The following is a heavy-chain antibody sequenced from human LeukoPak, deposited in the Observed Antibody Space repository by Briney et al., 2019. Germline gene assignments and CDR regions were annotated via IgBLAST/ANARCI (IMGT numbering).Heavy chain of an antibody. CDR2: INPKSGDT. CDR3: ARGLLFSPMDV. D-gene: IGHD2-21*01. J-gene: IGHJ6*02. V-gene: IGHV1-2*02. Sequence: ASVTVSCKASGYTFTGYYMYWVRQAPGQGLEWMGWINPKSGDTKFAQKVQGRVTMTRDTSISTAYMELSRLTSDDTAVYYCARGLLFSPMDVWGQGTTVIVSS. CDR1: GYTFTGYY.